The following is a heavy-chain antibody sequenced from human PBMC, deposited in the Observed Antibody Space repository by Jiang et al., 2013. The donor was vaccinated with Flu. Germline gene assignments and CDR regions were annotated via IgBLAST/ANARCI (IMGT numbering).Heavy chain of an antibody. CDR3: ARETRRCGYRDFDY. CDR1: RGTFSSYT. V-gene: IGHV1-3*04. D-gene: IGHD3-22*01. Sequence: GAEVKKPGSSVKVSCKASRGTFSSYTITWVRQAPGQRLEWMGWVDTGNGNIKYSQNFQARVTITTDTSASTIYMELSSLRSEDTAVYYCARETRRCGYRDFDYWGQGTLVTVSS. CDR2: VDTGNGNI. J-gene: IGHJ4*02.